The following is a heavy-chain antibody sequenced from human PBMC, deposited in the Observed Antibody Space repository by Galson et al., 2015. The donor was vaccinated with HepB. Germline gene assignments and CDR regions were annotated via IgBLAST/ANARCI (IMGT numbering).Heavy chain of an antibody. J-gene: IGHJ4*02. V-gene: IGHV3-21*01. CDR2: ISSSSSYI. CDR1: GFTFSSYS. D-gene: IGHD1-26*01. CDR3: AREQISGMGATWTGGFDY. Sequence: SLRLSCAASGFTFSSYSMNWVRQAPGKGLEWVSSISSSSSYIYYADSVKGRFTISRDNAKNSLYLQMNSLRAEDTAVYYCAREQISGMGATWTGGFDYWGQGTLVTVSS.